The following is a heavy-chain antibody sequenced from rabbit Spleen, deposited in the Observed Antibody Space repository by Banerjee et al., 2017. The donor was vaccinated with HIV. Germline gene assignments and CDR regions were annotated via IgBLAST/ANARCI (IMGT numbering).Heavy chain of an antibody. CDR1: GFSFSSSYY. D-gene: IGHD4-2*01. V-gene: IGHV1S45*01. CDR2: IYTGSGST. J-gene: IGHJ3*01. CDR3: ARNFYGGIYNSYTARLDL. Sequence: QQQLEESGGDLVKPEGSLTLTCTASGFSFSSSYYMCWVRQAPGKGLEWIACIYTGSGSTYYASWAKGRFTISKTSSTTVTLQMTSLTAADTATYFCARNFYGGIYNSYTARLDLWGPGTLVTVS.